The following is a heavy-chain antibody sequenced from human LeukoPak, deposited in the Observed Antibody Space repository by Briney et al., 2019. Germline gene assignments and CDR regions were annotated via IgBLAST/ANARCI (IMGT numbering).Heavy chain of an antibody. V-gene: IGHV3-23*01. CDR2: ISGGGDNT. Sequence: GGSLRLSCAASGFTFSSYAMSWVRQAPARGLEWVSAISGGGDNTYYADSVRGRFTISRDNSKNTLFLQMNSLRAEDTAIYYCAKPVDGASVQRYFQHWGQGTLVTVSS. CDR1: GFTFSSYA. D-gene: IGHD1-1*01. CDR3: AKPVDGASVQRYFQH. J-gene: IGHJ1*01.